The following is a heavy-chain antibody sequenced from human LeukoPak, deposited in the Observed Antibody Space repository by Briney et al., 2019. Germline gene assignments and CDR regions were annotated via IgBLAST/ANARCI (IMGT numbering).Heavy chain of an antibody. CDR1: GFTFSSYG. V-gene: IGHV3-30*02. J-gene: IGHJ4*02. Sequence: GGSLRLSCAASGFTFSSYGMHWVRQAPGKGLEWVAFIRYDGSNKYYADSVKGRFTISRDNSKNTLYLQMNSLRAEDTAVYHCARDVGSGWIFDYWGQGTLVTVSS. D-gene: IGHD6-19*01. CDR3: ARDVGSGWIFDY. CDR2: IRYDGSNK.